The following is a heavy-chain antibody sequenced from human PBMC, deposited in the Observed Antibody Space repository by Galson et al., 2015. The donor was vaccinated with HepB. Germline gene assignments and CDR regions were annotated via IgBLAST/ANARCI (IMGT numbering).Heavy chain of an antibody. J-gene: IGHJ4*02. CDR1: GFSFTNYA. V-gene: IGHV3-30*09. CDR2: YDGHNK. CDR3: ARDQLVGPNRLRFDS. D-gene: IGHD1-26*01. Sequence: SLRLSCAASGFSFTNYAIHWVHQAPGKGLEWVAYDGHNKYYADSVVGRFALSRDNSGDTLYLEMNSLRPEDTAVYYCARDQLVGPNRLRFDSWGQGTLVTVSS.